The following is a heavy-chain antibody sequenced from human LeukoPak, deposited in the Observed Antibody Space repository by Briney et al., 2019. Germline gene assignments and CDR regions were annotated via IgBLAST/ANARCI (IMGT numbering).Heavy chain of an antibody. V-gene: IGHV3-21*01. Sequence: GGSLRLSCAASGFTLSSHSMNWVRQAPGKGLEWVSSISSSSSYIYYADSVKGRFTICRDNAKNSLYLQMNSLRAEDTAVYYCAREGYQGGYFDYWGQGTLVTVSS. D-gene: IGHD3-16*02. CDR3: AREGYQGGYFDY. J-gene: IGHJ4*02. CDR1: GFTLSSHS. CDR2: ISSSSSYI.